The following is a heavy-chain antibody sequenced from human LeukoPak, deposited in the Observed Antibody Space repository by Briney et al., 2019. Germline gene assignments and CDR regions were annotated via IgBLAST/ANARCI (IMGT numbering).Heavy chain of an antibody. CDR3: AKDCDWDWYFDF. CDR2: ISSDGSHK. Sequence: PGGSLRLSCAASGFNFSAYGLHWVRKAPGKGLEWVAVISSDGSHKYYVDSVKGRFSISRDNSKYTVFLQMNSLREDDTAVYYCAKDCDWDWYFDFWGRGTLVTVSS. D-gene: IGHD2-21*02. CDR1: GFNFSAYG. J-gene: IGHJ2*01. V-gene: IGHV3-30*18.